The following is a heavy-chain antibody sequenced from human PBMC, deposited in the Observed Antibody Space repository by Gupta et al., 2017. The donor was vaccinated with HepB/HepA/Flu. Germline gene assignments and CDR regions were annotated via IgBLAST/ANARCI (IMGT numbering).Heavy chain of an antibody. Sequence: EVQLVESGGGLVQPGGSLRLSCAASGFTFSIYWMSWVRQAPGKGREWVANIKQDGSEKYYVDSVKGRFTISRDNAQNSLYLQMNSLRAEDTAVYYCASHDYGDYTSLDYWGQGTLVTVSS. CDR3: ASHDYGDYTSLDY. J-gene: IGHJ4*02. V-gene: IGHV3-7*01. CDR2: IKQDGSEK. D-gene: IGHD4-17*01. CDR1: GFTFSIYW.